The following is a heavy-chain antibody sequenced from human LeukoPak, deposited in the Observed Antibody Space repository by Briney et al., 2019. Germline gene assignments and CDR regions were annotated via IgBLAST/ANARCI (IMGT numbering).Heavy chain of an antibody. V-gene: IGHV5-51*01. CDR2: IYPGDSDT. D-gene: IGHD2-21*02. CDR3: ARHVVVTAIGYYYYYMDV. CDR1: GSSFTSYW. J-gene: IGHJ6*03. Sequence: GESLKISCKGSGSSFTSYWIGWVRQMPGKGLEWMGIIYPGDSDTRYSPSFQGQVTISADKSISTAYLQWSSLKASDTAMYYCARHVVVTAIGYYYYYMDVWGKGTTVTVSS.